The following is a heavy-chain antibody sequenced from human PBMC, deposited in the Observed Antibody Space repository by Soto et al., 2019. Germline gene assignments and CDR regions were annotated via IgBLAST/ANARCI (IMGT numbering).Heavy chain of an antibody. CDR2: INPNGGST. D-gene: IGHD6-19*01. CDR3: AREKWLVHRNEPFDI. V-gene: IGHV1-46*01. Sequence: QVQLVQSGAEVKKPGASVKVSCKASGYTFINYYMHWVRQAPGQGLEWMGIINPNGGSTTYAQKFKGRVTLTRDTSTNTVNMELSSLRSEDTAVYYCAREKWLVHRNEPFDIWGQGTMVTVSS. J-gene: IGHJ3*02. CDR1: GYTFINYY.